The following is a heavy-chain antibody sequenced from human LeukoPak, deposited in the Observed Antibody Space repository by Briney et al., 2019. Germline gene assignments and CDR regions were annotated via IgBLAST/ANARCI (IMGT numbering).Heavy chain of an antibody. J-gene: IGHJ4*02. D-gene: IGHD4-23*01. Sequence: SSETLSLTCTVSGGSINSYYWSWIRQPAGKGLEWIGRIYSSGSTNYNPSLKSRVSMSVDTSKNQFSLKLTSVTAADTAVYYCARGGKATVVTVWGQGILVTVSS. CDR3: ARGGKATVVTV. CDR1: GGSINSYY. V-gene: IGHV4-4*07. CDR2: IYSSGST.